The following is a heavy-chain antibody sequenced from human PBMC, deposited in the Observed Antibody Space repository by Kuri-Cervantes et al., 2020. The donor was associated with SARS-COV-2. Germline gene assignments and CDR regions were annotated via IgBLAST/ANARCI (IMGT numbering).Heavy chain of an antibody. D-gene: IGHD6-19*01. Sequence: LSLTCAASGFTFRDYYMSWIRQAPGKGLEWVSYISSSSSYTNYADSVKGRFTISRDNAKNSLYLQMNSLRAEDTAVYYCARIPGYSSGWLAFDIWGQGTMVTVSS. CDR3: ARIPGYSSGWLAFDI. J-gene: IGHJ3*02. CDR2: ISSSSSYT. V-gene: IGHV3-11*06. CDR1: GFTFRDYY.